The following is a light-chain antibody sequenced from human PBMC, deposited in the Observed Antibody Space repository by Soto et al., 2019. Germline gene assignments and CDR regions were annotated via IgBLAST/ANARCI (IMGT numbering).Light chain of an antibody. J-gene: IGKJ3*01. CDR1: QTINNN. V-gene: IGKV3-15*01. CDR3: QQYNNRPFT. CDR2: GAS. Sequence: EIVMTQSPATLSVSPGEGATLSCRASQTINNNLAWYQQKPGRAPRLLIYGASPRATGVPARFSDSGSGTEFTLTISSLQSEDFAVYYCQQYNNRPFTFGPGTKVEIK.